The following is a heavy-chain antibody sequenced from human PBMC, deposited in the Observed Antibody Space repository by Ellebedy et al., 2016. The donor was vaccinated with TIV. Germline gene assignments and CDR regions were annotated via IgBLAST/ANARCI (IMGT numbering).Heavy chain of an antibody. Sequence: MPSETLSLTCTVSGGSISSSSYYWSWIRQPPGKGLEWIGYIYYSGSTNYNPSLKSRVTISVDTSKNQFSLKLSSVTAADTAVYYCARGARYSSLPLTRGYYFDYWGQGTLVTVS. V-gene: IGHV4-61*01. CDR2: IYYSGST. J-gene: IGHJ4*02. CDR3: ARGARYSSLPLTRGYYFDY. CDR1: GGSISSSSYY. D-gene: IGHD5-18*01.